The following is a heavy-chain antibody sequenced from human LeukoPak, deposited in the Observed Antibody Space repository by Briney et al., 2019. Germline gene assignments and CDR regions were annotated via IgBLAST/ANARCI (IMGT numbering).Heavy chain of an antibody. J-gene: IGHJ4*02. D-gene: IGHD3-3*01. CDR1: GFTFSSYA. Sequence: PGGSLRLSCAASGFTFSSYAMSWVRQAPGKGLEWVSAISGSGGSTYYADSVKGRFTISRDNSKNTLYLQMNSLRAEDTAVYYCAKTQAYDFWSGYYGYWGQGTLVAVSS. V-gene: IGHV3-23*01. CDR3: AKTQAYDFWSGYYGY. CDR2: ISGSGGST.